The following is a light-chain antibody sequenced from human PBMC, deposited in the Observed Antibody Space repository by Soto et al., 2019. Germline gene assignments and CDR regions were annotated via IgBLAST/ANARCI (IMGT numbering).Light chain of an antibody. J-gene: IGLJ2*01. CDR1: TGAVTSNHH. V-gene: IGLV7-46*01. CDR3: LLSYNAARV. CDR2: DTS. Sequence: QAVVTQEPSLTVSPGGTVTLTCGSNTGAVTSNHHPYWYQQKAGQAPRTLIYDTSNKHSWTPARFSGSLLGDKAALTLSGAQPEVEAQYYCLLSYNAARVFGGGTKLTVL.